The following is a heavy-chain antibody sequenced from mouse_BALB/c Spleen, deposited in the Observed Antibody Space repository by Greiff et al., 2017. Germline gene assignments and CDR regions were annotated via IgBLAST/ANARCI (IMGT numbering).Heavy chain of an antibody. CDR2: ISNLAYSI. D-gene: IGHD2-1*01. CDR1: GFTFSDYG. V-gene: IGHV5-15*02. Sequence: EVKLVESGGGLVQPGGSRKLSCAASGFTFSDYGMAWVRQAPGKGPEWVAFISNLAYSIYYADTVTGRFTISRENAKNTLYLEMSSLRSEDTAMYYCAREGAYGNSPWFAYWGQGTTLTVSS. CDR3: AREGAYGNSPWFAY. J-gene: IGHJ2*01.